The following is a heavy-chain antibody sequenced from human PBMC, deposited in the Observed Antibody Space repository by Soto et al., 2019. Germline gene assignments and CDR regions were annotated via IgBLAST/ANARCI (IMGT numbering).Heavy chain of an antibody. CDR1: GFTFSSNW. D-gene: IGHD3-10*01. CDR2: LYTDGSRT. Sequence: SLRLSCAASGFTFSSNWMHWVRQVPGKGLVWVSRLYTDGSRTSYADSVKGRFTISRDNAKNTLYLQMNSLRAEDTAVYYCARGAGGYYYMDVWGKGTTVTVSS. CDR3: ARGAGGYYYMDV. V-gene: IGHV3-74*01. J-gene: IGHJ6*03.